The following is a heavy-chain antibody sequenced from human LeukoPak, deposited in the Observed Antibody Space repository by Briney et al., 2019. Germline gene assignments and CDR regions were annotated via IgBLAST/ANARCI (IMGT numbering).Heavy chain of an antibody. Sequence: PGGSLRLSCAASGFTFSDYYMSWIRQAPGKGLEWVSYISSSGSTRYYADSVKGRFTISRDNAKNSLYLQMNSLRAEDTAVYFCARVSLVNNYFDYWGQGTLVIVSS. CDR2: ISSSGSTR. V-gene: IGHV3-11*01. D-gene: IGHD1/OR15-1a*01. J-gene: IGHJ4*02. CDR1: GFTFSDYY. CDR3: ARVSLVNNYFDY.